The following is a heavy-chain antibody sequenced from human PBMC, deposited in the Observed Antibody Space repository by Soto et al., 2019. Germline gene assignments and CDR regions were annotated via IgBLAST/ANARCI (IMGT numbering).Heavy chain of an antibody. Sequence: PGGSLRLSCAASGFTFSTYAMNWVRQAPGKGLEWVSVLSGSGSRTYYADSVKGRFTISRDNSKNTLYLQMNSLRAEDTAVYYCAKASPFNSGDHLFDPWGQGTLVTVSS. D-gene: IGHD1-26*01. CDR3: AKASPFNSGDHLFDP. V-gene: IGHV3-23*01. J-gene: IGHJ5*02. CDR2: LSGSGSRT. CDR1: GFTFSTYA.